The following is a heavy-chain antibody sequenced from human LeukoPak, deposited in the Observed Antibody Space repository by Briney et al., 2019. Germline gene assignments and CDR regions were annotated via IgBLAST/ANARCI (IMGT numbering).Heavy chain of an antibody. CDR2: INWNGGST. CDR3: ARGYQLLSSGGWFDP. V-gene: IGHV3-20*01. D-gene: IGHD2-2*01. CDR1: GFTVSSNH. J-gene: IGHJ5*02. Sequence: GGSLRLSCAASGFTVSSNHMSWVRQAPGKGLEWVSAINWNGGSTGYADSVKGRFTISRDNAKNSLYLQMNSLRAEDTALYHCARGYQLLSSGGWFDPWGQGTLVTVSS.